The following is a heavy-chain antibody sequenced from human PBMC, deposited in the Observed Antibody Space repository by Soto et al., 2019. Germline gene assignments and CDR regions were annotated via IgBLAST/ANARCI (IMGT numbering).Heavy chain of an antibody. CDR3: AKMGKRYFDWLSQGYYFDY. CDR1: GFTFSSYA. D-gene: IGHD3-9*01. V-gene: IGHV3-23*01. J-gene: IGHJ4*02. CDR2: ISGSGGST. Sequence: SLRLSCAASGFTFSSYAMSWVRQAPGKGLEWVSAISGSGGSTYYADSVKGRFTISRDNSKNTLYLQMNSLRAEDTAVYYCAKMGKRYFDWLSQGYYFDYWGQGTLVTVSS.